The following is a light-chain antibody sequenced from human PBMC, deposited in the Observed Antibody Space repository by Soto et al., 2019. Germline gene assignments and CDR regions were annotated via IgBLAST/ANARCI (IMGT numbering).Light chain of an antibody. J-gene: IGKJ3*01. Sequence: EIVMTQSPATLSVSPGERATLSCRASQSVSSNLAWYQQKPGQTPRLLIYGASTKATGIPARFSGSESSTEFTLTFSSLQSVTFAVYKCEQYNNWPPLFNYGPGTIVDSK. CDR2: GAS. CDR1: QSVSSN. V-gene: IGKV3-15*01. CDR3: EQYNNWPPLFN.